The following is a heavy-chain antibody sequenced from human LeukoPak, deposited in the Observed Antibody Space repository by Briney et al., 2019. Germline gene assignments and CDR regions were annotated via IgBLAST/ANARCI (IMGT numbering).Heavy chain of an antibody. CDR3: ARGFRVNPPFDY. V-gene: IGHV3-48*03. J-gene: IGHJ4*02. CDR2: ISSSGVTT. CDR1: GFTYRTYE. Sequence: GGFLRLSCAASGFTYRTYEMNWVRQAPGKGLEWLSCISSSGVTTYYADSVKGRFTISRDNAKNSLYLQMNSLRAEDTAVYYCARGFRVNPPFDYWGQGTLVTVSS. D-gene: IGHD3-22*01.